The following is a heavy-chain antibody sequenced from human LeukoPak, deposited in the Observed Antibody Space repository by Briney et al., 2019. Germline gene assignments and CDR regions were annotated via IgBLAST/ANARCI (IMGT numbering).Heavy chain of an antibody. CDR2: INHSGST. V-gene: IGHV4-34*01. CDR1: GGSFSGYY. D-gene: IGHD3-10*01. Sequence: SETLSLTCAVYGGSFSGYYWSWIRQPPGKGLEWIGEINHSGSTNYNPSLKSRVTISVDTSKNQFSLKLSSVTAADTAVYCCARAPPRRTRITMVRGVSYYFDYWGQGTLVTVSS. CDR3: ARAPPRRTRITMVRGVSYYFDY. J-gene: IGHJ4*02.